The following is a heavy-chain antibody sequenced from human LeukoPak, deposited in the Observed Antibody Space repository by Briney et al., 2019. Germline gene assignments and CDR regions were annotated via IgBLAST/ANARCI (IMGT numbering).Heavy chain of an antibody. D-gene: IGHD3-22*01. V-gene: IGHV1-69*05. CDR3: ARGRPALVVITYFDY. CDR2: IIPIFGTA. Sequence: ASVKVSCKASGGTFSSYAISWVRQAPGQGLEWMGGIIPIFGTANYAQKFQGRVTITTDESTSTAYMELSSLRSEDTAVYYCARGRPALVVITYFDYWGQGTLVTVSS. CDR1: GGTFSSYA. J-gene: IGHJ4*02.